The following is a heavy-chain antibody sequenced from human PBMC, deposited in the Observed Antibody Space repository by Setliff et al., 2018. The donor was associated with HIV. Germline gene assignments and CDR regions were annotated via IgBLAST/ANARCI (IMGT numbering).Heavy chain of an antibody. CDR1: GGSVGSRDYY. Sequence: PSETLSLTCAVSGGSVGSRDYYWGWIRQPPGKGLEWIGNILYGGTTYYTPSLKSRVSISVDTSRNQFSLRLNSVTAADTAVYYCARPTTGLGGGAAFDIWGQGTVVTVSS. V-gene: IGHV4-39*01. CDR2: ILYGGTT. CDR3: ARPTTGLGGGAAFDI. J-gene: IGHJ3*02. D-gene: IGHD2-8*01.